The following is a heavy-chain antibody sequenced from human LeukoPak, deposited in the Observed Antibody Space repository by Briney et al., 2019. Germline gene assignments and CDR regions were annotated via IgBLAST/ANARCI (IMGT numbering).Heavy chain of an antibody. CDR2: IKQDGSEK. Sequence: GGSLRLSCAASGFTFTKYWMSWVRQAPGKGLEWVANIKQDGSEKYYVDSVKGRFTISRDNAKNSLYLQMNSLRAEDTAVYYCASIPLWWETDIWGQGTMVTVSS. CDR1: GFTFTKYW. J-gene: IGHJ3*02. D-gene: IGHD2-21*01. V-gene: IGHV3-7*01. CDR3: ASIPLWWETDI.